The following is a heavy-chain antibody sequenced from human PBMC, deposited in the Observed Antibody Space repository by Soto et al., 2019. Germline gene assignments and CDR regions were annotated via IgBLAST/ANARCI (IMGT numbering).Heavy chain of an antibody. CDR1: GFTFSSYE. J-gene: IGHJ6*02. Sequence: GGSLRLSCEVSGFTFSSYEMYWVRQAPGKGLEWVAYISSSGETVYYAGSVQGRFTISRDNAKNSLYLQMSSLGAEDTAVYYCAREGFYAMDVWGQGTTVTVS. V-gene: IGHV3-48*03. D-gene: IGHD2-2*01. CDR2: ISSSGETV. CDR3: AREGFYAMDV.